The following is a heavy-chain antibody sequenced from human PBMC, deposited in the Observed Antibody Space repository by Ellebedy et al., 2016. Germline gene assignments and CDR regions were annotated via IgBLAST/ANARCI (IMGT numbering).Heavy chain of an antibody. J-gene: IGHJ4*02. CDR1: GYTFTSYY. D-gene: IGHD3-22*01. V-gene: IGHV1-46*01. CDR3: ARLYVDYVYYYGSRRDY. CDR2: INPSGGST. Sequence: ASVKVSCKASGYTFTSYYMHWVRQAPGQGLEWMGVINPSGGSTTYAQKFQGRVTMTRDTSTSTVDMELSSLRSEDTAVYYCARLYVDYVYYYGSRRDYWGQGTLVTVSS.